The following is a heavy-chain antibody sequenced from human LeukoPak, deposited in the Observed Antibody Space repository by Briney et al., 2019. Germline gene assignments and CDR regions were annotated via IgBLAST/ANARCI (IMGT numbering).Heavy chain of an antibody. CDR3: ASVVVAATAGAFDI. D-gene: IGHD2-15*01. CDR1: GLTFSSYS. V-gene: IGHV3-21*01. J-gene: IGHJ3*02. CDR2: ISSSSSYI. Sequence: PGGSLRLSCAASGLTFSSYSMNWVRQAPGKGLEWVSSISSSSSYIYYADSVKGRFTISRDNAKNSLYLQMNSLRAEDTAVYYCASVVVAATAGAFDIWGQGTMVTVSS.